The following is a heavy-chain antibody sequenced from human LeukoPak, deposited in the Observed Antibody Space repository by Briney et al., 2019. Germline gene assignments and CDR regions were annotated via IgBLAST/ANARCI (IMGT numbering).Heavy chain of an antibody. CDR3: ARDYYDSSGYYYYGAFDI. J-gene: IGHJ3*02. CDR2: ISSSGSTI. CDR1: GFTFSSYE. D-gene: IGHD3-22*01. V-gene: IGHV3-48*03. Sequence: PGGSLRLSCAASGFTFSSYEMNWVRQAPGKGLEWVSYISSSGSTIYYADSVKGRFTISRDNAKNSLYLQMNSLRAEDTAVYYCARDYYDSSGYYYYGAFDIWGQGTMVTVSS.